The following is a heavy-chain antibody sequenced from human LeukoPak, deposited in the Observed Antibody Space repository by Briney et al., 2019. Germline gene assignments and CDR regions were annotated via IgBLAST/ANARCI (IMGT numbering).Heavy chain of an antibody. CDR2: ISSSSSYI. J-gene: IGHJ6*04. V-gene: IGHV3-21*01. Sequence: GGSLRLSCAASGFTFSSYSMNWVRQAPGKGLEWVSSISSSSSYIYYADSVKGRFTISRDNAKNSLYLQMNSLSAEDTAVYYCARSVEGATVPMDVWVKGTTVIVYS. D-gene: IGHD1-26*01. CDR1: GFTFSSYS. CDR3: ARSVEGATVPMDV.